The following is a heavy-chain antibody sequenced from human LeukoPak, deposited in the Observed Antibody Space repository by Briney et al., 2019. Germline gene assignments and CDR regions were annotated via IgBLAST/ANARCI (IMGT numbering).Heavy chain of an antibody. D-gene: IGHD6-13*01. J-gene: IGHJ5*02. CDR1: GFTFSYYG. CDR2: IWYDGSNK. V-gene: IGHV3-33*06. Sequence: GRSLRLSCAASGFTFSYYGMHWARQAPGKGLEWVAVIWYDGSNKYYADSVKGRFTISRDNSKNTLYLQMNSLRAEDTAVYYCVKGGEQQLERIWFDAWGQGTLVTVSS. CDR3: VKGGEQQLERIWFDA.